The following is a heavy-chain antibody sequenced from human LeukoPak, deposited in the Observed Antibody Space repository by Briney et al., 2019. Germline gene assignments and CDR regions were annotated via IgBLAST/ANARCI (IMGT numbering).Heavy chain of an antibody. Sequence: PSETLSLTCTVSGGSISSSSYYWGWIRQPPGKGLEWIGSIYYSGSTYYNPSLKSRVTISVDTSKNDFSLRLRSVTPADTAVYYCARHRDGYNYGVFDYWGQGTLVTVSS. CDR2: IYYSGST. D-gene: IGHD5-24*01. CDR3: ARHRDGYNYGVFDY. CDR1: GGSISSSSYY. V-gene: IGHV4-39*01. J-gene: IGHJ4*02.